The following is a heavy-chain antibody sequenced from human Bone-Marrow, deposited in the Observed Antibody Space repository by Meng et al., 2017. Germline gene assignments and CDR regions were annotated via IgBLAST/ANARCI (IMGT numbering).Heavy chain of an antibody. CDR3: ARDIRQGGNIWFDP. D-gene: IGHD3-16*01. Sequence: QVRLQESGPGLVKPSQTLSLTCTVSGGSISSGGYYWSWIRQHPGKGLEWIGYIYYSGTTYYNPSLSSLVTISVDTSKNQFSLNLSSVTAADTAVYYCARDIRQGGNIWFDPWGQGTLVTVSS. CDR2: IYYSGTT. J-gene: IGHJ5*02. V-gene: IGHV4-31*01. CDR1: GGSISSGGYY.